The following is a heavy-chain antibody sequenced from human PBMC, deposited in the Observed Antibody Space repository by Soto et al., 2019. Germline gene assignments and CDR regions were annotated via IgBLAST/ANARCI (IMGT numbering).Heavy chain of an antibody. Sequence: QAGGSLRLSCAASGFTFRSYAMNWVRQAPGKGLEWVSIISGSGGNRYYADSVKGRFTISRDNSKSTLYLQMDSLRAEDTAVYYCAKNGVEDYYDSSGYFNYWGQGILVTVSS. CDR3: AKNGVEDYYDSSGYFNY. J-gene: IGHJ4*02. D-gene: IGHD3-22*01. V-gene: IGHV3-23*01. CDR1: GFTFRSYA. CDR2: ISGSGGNR.